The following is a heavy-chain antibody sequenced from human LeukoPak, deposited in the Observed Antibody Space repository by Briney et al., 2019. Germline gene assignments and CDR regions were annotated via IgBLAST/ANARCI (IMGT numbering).Heavy chain of an antibody. V-gene: IGHV3-53*01. CDR3: ASLPAVARYPPFDF. CDR1: GFTVSGNY. CDR2: LESGGKS. D-gene: IGHD4-23*01. J-gene: IGHJ4*02. Sequence: GGSLRLSCAASGFTVSGNYMSWVRQAPGMGLEWVSLLESGGKSYYVDSVKGRFIISRDNSKSTLYLQMNNLQADDTAVYFCASLPAVARYPPFDFWGQGTLVIVSS.